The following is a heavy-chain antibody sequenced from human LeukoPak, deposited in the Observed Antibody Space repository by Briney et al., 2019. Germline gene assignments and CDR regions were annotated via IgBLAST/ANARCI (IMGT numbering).Heavy chain of an antibody. CDR2: ISSSSSYI. V-gene: IGHV3-21*01. J-gene: IGHJ4*02. CDR3: ARDRIAAAGTPDY. CDR1: GFTFSIYS. Sequence: GGSLRLSCAASGFTFSIYSMNWVRHAPGKGLEWVSSISSSSSYIYYADSVKGRFTISRDNAKNSLYLQMNSLRAEDTAVYYCARDRIAAAGTPDYWGQGTLVTVSS. D-gene: IGHD6-13*01.